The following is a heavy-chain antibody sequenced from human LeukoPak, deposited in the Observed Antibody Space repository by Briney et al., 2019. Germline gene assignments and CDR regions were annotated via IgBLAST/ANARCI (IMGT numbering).Heavy chain of an antibody. V-gene: IGHV1-69*06. J-gene: IGHJ3*02. CDR2: IIPIFGTA. CDR1: GGTFSSYA. D-gene: IGHD3-10*01. Sequence: VASVKVSCKASGGTFSSYAISWVRQAPGQGLEWMGGIIPIFGTANYAQKFQGRVTITADKSTSTAYMELSSLRSEDTAVYYCARIYSGPGSAFDIWGQGTMVTVSS. CDR3: ARIYSGPGSAFDI.